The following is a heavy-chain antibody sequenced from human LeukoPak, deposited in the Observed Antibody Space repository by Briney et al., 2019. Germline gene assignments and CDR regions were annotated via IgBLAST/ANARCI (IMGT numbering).Heavy chain of an antibody. J-gene: IGHJ3*02. D-gene: IGHD3-3*01. CDR1: GFTFSSYA. Sequence: GGSLRLSCAASGFTFSSYAMSWVRQAPGKGLEWVSAISGSGGSTYYADSVKGQFTISRDNAKNSLYLQMNSLRAEDTALYHCARSANYDFWSGYYTFDAFDIWGQGTMVTVSS. CDR2: ISGSGGST. V-gene: IGHV3-23*01. CDR3: ARSANYDFWSGYYTFDAFDI.